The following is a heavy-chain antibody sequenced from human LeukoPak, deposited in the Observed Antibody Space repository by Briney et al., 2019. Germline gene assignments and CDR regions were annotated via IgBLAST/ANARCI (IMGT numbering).Heavy chain of an antibody. J-gene: IGHJ4*02. CDR1: GFTFSTYG. CDR2: VGSDGINT. V-gene: IGHV3-23*01. D-gene: IGHD1-1*01. CDR3: ARNDYGQYDFDY. Sequence: GGSLRLSCAASGFTFSTYGMSWVRQAPGKGLEWVSAVGSDGINTAYADSVRGRFTISRDNSDNTLYLQMDNLRADDTAIYYCARNDYGQYDFDYWGQGTLVTISS.